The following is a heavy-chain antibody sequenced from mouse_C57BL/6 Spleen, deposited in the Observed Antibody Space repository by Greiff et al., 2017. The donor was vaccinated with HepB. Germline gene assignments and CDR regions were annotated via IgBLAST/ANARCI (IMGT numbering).Heavy chain of an antibody. CDR1: GFTFSSYA. Sequence: EVMLVESGGGLVKPGGSLKLSCAASGFTFSSYAMSWVRQTPEKRLEWVATISAGGSYTYYPDNVKGRFTISRDNAKNNLYLQMSHLKSEDTAMYYCARLNWDGEKNYFDYWGQGTTLTVSS. J-gene: IGHJ2*01. V-gene: IGHV5-4*03. CDR3: ARLNWDGEKNYFDY. D-gene: IGHD4-1*01. CDR2: ISAGGSYT.